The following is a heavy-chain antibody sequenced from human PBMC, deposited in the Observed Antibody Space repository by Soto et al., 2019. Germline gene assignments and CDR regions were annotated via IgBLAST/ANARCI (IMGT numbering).Heavy chain of an antibody. CDR3: GRLEGLATISYYYDY. Sequence: SETLSLTCAVSGGSISSSSYYWGWSRQPPGKGLEWIGGVYYSGSTYYNPSLKSRVTISVDKSKNPFALKLISLSAADTALHYCGRLEGLATISYYYDYWGQGALVTVPS. D-gene: IGHD3-9*01. V-gene: IGHV4-39*01. CDR2: VYYSGST. J-gene: IGHJ4*02. CDR1: GGSISSSSYY.